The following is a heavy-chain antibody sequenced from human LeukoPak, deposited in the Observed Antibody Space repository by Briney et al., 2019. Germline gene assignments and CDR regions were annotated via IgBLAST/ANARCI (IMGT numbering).Heavy chain of an antibody. CDR3: ARFPYDSMYYGMDV. CDR2: INEDGSTT. D-gene: IGHD3-22*01. Sequence: PGGSLRLSCAASGFTFSSNWMHWVRQAPGKGLVWVSRINEDGSTTNYADSVKGRSTIFRDNAKNTLYLQMNSLRAEDTAVYYCARFPYDSMYYGMDVWGQGTTVTVSS. J-gene: IGHJ6*02. V-gene: IGHV3-74*01. CDR1: GFTFSSNW.